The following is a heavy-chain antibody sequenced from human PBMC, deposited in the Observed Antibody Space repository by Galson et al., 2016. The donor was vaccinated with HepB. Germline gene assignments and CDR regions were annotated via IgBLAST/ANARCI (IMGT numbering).Heavy chain of an antibody. J-gene: IGHJ4*02. Sequence: SVKVSCKASGYTLTGYYMHWVRQAPGQWLEWMGWINPNSGGTNYAQKFQGRVTMTRDTPISTAYMELSRLRSDDTAVYYCAREGVGVATSFINNWGQGTLVTVS. CDR1: GYTLTGYY. D-gene: IGHD5-12*01. V-gene: IGHV1-2*02. CDR2: INPNSGGT. CDR3: AREGVGVATSFINN.